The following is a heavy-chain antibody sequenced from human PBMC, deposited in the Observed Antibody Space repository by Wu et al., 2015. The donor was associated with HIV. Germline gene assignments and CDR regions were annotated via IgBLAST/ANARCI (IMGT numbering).Heavy chain of an antibody. Sequence: QVQLVQSGAEVKRPGASVRISCKTSGYSFIAYFLHWVRQVPGQGLEWMGWISIYTGKTKYVQNLQGRVTMTTDTPRSTAYMELRSLRFDDTAMYYCARASKEGAFDVWGPGTMVIVS. CDR3: ARASKEGAFDV. D-gene: IGHD2-2*01. V-gene: IGHV1-18*04. CDR2: ISIYTGKT. CDR1: GYSFIAYF. J-gene: IGHJ3*01.